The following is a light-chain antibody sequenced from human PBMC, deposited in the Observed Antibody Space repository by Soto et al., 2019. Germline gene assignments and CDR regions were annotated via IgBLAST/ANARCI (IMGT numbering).Light chain of an antibody. J-gene: IGKJ1*01. Sequence: EIVLTQSPATLSLSPGERAALSCRASQNVGNFLACYQQKPGQAPRLLIYDASNRPPGIPARFRVGGYGTDFTLAISSLESDDFAVYFCQQRFTWPATFGQGTKVEIK. CDR3: QQRFTWPAT. CDR1: QNVGNF. CDR2: DAS. V-gene: IGKV3-11*01.